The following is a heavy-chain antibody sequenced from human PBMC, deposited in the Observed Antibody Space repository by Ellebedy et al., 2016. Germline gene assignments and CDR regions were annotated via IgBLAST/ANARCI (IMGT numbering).Heavy chain of an antibody. CDR1: GFTFDDYA. CDR3: AKLTGGYCISTSCYMDY. Sequence: SLKISXAASGFTFDDYAMHWVRQAPGKGLEWVSGISWNSGSIGYADSVKGRFTISRDNAKNSLYLQMNSLRAEDTALYYCAKLTGGYCISTSCYMDYWGQGTLVTVSS. CDR2: ISWNSGSI. J-gene: IGHJ4*02. D-gene: IGHD2-2*02. V-gene: IGHV3-9*01.